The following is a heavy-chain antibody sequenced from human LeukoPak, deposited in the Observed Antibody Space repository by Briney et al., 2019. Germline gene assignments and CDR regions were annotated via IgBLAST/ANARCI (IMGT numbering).Heavy chain of an antibody. CDR1: GGFISSYY. V-gene: IGHV4-39*01. J-gene: IGHJ3*02. D-gene: IGHD2-21*01. CDR2: IYYSGST. Sequence: KPSETLSLTCTVSGGFISSYYWGWIRQPPGKGLEWIGSIYYSGSTYYNPSLKSRVTISVDTSKNQFSLKLSSVTAADTAVYYCARLWSDAFDIWGQGTMVTVSS. CDR3: ARLWSDAFDI.